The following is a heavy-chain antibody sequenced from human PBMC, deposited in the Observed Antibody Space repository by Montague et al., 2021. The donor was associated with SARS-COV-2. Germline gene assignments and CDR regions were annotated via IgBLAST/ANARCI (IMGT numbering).Heavy chain of an antibody. J-gene: IGHJ6*02. CDR1: GFTFSSYA. CDR3: ARGGVDHGMDV. Sequence: SLRLSCAASGFTFSSYALHWVRQAPGKGLEWVTIISYDGSNKYYADSVKGRFTISRDNSKNTLYLQMNSLRAEDTAVYYCARGGVDHGMDVWGQGTTVTVSS. V-gene: IGHV3-30-3*01. D-gene: IGHD3-10*01. CDR2: ISYDGSNK.